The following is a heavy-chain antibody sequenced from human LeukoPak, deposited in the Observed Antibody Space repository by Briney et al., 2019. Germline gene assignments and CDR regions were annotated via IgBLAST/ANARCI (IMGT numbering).Heavy chain of an antibody. D-gene: IGHD6-13*01. J-gene: IGHJ4*02. CDR1: GFTFNSYA. CDR3: AKLGSSWYAGDY. V-gene: IGHV3-23*01. CDR2: ISGSGGST. Sequence: PGGSLRLSCAASGFTFNSYAMSWVRQAPGKGLEWVSAISGSGGSTYYADSVKGRFTISRDNSKNTLYLQMNSLRAEDTAVYYCAKLGSSWYAGDYWGQGTLVTVSS.